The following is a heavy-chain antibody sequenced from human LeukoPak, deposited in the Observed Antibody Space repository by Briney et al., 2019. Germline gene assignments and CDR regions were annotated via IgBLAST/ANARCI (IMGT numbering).Heavy chain of an antibody. CDR2: ISAYNGNT. D-gene: IGHD3-22*01. V-gene: IGHV1-18*01. Sequence: GASVKVSCKTSGGTLRSHIFSWVRQAPGQGLEWMGWISAYNGNTNYAQKLQGRVTMTTDTSTSTAYMELRSLRSDDTAVYYCARDYNRAYYYDSSGYYCWGQGTLVTVSS. CDR1: GGTLRSHI. J-gene: IGHJ4*02. CDR3: ARDYNRAYYYDSSGYYC.